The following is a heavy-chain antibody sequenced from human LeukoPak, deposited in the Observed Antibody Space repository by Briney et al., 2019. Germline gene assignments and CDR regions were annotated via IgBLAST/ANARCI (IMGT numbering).Heavy chain of an antibody. V-gene: IGHV3-43*01. CDR3: AKEGDGSNFELSIDY. J-gene: IGHJ4*02. CDR1: GFTFDEYT. CDR2: FSWDGGST. D-gene: IGHD5-24*01. Sequence: GGSLRLSCAASGFTFDEYTMHWVRQAPGKGLEWVSLFSWDGGSTYYADSMKGRFTISRDNSKNSLYLQMNSLRTEDTALYYCAKEGDGSNFELSIDYWGQGTLVTVSS.